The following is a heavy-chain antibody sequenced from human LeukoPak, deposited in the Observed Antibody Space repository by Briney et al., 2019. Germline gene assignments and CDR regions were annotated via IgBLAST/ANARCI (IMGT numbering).Heavy chain of an antibody. CDR1: GFTFSSYG. D-gene: IGHD3-3*01. CDR3: AAGPGFSIDC. Sequence: GVLRLSCAASGFTFSSYGMSWGRQAPRKGVEWVANINQDGSEKYYVDSGKGRVNISRDNGKNLMDLQMNSLRVEDTAVYYCAAGPGFSIDCWGQGTPVTVSS. CDR2: INQDGSEK. V-gene: IGHV3-7*01. J-gene: IGHJ4*02.